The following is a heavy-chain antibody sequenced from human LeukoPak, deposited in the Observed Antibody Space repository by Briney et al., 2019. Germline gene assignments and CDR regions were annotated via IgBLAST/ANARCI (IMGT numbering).Heavy chain of an antibody. D-gene: IGHD3-22*01. CDR2: ISYDGTNK. CDR3: VREVYFYDDSAMEGGFDI. Sequence: GGSLRLSCAASGFTFSSYWMHWVRQAPGKGLEWVAIISYDGTNKYYADSVKGRFTISRDNSENTLYLRMNSLRAEDTAVYYCVREVYFYDDSAMEGGFDIWGHGTVVTVSS. V-gene: IGHV3-30-3*01. CDR1: GFTFSSYW. J-gene: IGHJ3*02.